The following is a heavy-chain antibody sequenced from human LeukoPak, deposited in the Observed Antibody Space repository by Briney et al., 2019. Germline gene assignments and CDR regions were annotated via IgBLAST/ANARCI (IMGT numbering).Heavy chain of an antibody. J-gene: IGHJ4*02. V-gene: IGHV1-8*01. Sequence: GASVKVSCKASGYIFSSNDINWVRQDAGQGLEWMGWMNPNSGDTGYTQKFQGRVAMTRSTSITTAYMELSSLRSEDTAVYYCARGPFGSGSFLDYWGQGTLVTVSS. CDR1: GYIFSSND. D-gene: IGHD3-10*01. CDR2: MNPNSGDT. CDR3: ARGPFGSGSFLDY.